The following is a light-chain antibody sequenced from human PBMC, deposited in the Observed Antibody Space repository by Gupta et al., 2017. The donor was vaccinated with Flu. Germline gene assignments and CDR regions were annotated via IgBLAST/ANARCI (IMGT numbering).Light chain of an antibody. CDR3: CSYAGSYTFVV. CDR2: DVS. CDR1: SSDVGGYNY. V-gene: IGLV2-11*01. Sequence: TISCTGTSSDVGGYNYVSWYQQPPGKAPKLMIYDVSKRPSGVPDRFSGSKSGNTASLTISGLQAEDEADYYCCSYAGSYTFVVFGGGTKLTVL. J-gene: IGLJ2*01.